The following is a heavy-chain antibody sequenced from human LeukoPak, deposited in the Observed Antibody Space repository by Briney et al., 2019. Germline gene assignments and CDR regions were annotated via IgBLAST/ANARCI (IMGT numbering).Heavy chain of an antibody. CDR3: ARPLLYYYGSETYFWFDL. J-gene: IGHJ5*02. CDR1: GFTFSSYS. D-gene: IGHD3-10*01. Sequence: GGSLRLSCAAPGFTFSSYSMNWVRQAPGKGLEWVSSISSSNSYIYYADSVKGRFTISRDNAKNSLYLQMNSLRAEDTAFYYCARPLLYYYGSETYFWFDLWGQGTLVTVSS. CDR2: ISSSNSYI. V-gene: IGHV3-21*01.